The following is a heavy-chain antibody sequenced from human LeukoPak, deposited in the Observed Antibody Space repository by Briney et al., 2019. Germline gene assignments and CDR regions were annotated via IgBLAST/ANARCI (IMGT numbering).Heavy chain of an antibody. CDR2: ISGYNGQT. CDR3: VRDIALIAAAGYYFDH. V-gene: IGHV1-18*01. Sequence: ASVKDSCKASGYTFTNYGISWMRHAPGQGREWVGWISGYNGQTISTPSLQGRLTMTTDTSTSTAHMELTGLTSGDTAVYYCVRDIALIAAAGYYFDHWGQGTQVTVSS. J-gene: IGHJ4*02. D-gene: IGHD6-13*01. CDR1: GYTFTNYG.